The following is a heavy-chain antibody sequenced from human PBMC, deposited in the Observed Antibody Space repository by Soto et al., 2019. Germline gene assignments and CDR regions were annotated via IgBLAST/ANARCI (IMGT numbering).Heavy chain of an antibody. Sequence: ASVKVSCKASGYTFTSYGISWVRQAPGQGLEWMGWISAYNGNTNYAQKLQGRVTMTTDTSTSTAYMELRSLRSDDTAVYYCARIYYDSSGYYSYYFDYWGQGTLVTVSS. CDR1: GYTFTSYG. CDR3: ARIYYDSSGYYSYYFDY. CDR2: ISAYNGNT. V-gene: IGHV1-18*01. D-gene: IGHD3-22*01. J-gene: IGHJ4*02.